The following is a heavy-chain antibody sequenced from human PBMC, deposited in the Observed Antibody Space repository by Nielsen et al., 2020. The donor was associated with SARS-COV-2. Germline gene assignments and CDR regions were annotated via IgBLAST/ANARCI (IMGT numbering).Heavy chain of an antibody. Sequence: ASVKVSCKASGYSFNMYTMNWVRQAPGQGLEWMGWINTKTGDQTYAQGFSGRFVFSVDTSVTTAYLKFSSLEAEDTAVYYCARKTCGSTSCPFGYWGQGTLVTVSS. J-gene: IGHJ4*02. V-gene: IGHV7-4-1*02. D-gene: IGHD2-2*01. CDR2: INTKTGDQ. CDR1: GYSFNMYT. CDR3: ARKTCGSTSCPFGY.